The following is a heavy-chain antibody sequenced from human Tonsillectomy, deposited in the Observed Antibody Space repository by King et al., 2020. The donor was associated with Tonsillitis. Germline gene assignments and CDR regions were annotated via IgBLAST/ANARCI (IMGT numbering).Heavy chain of an antibody. Sequence: QVQLQQSGPGLVKPSQTLSLTCNISGDSVSNNGAAWTWIRQSPSRGLEWLGRTYYRSKWYNDYAVSVKSRITINPDTSKNQFSLQLNSVIPDDTAVYYCARSRPGGGGDYLDYWGPGTLVTVSS. CDR2: TYYRSKWYN. V-gene: IGHV6-1*01. D-gene: IGHD2-15*01. CDR1: GDSVSNNGAA. J-gene: IGHJ4*02. CDR3: ARSRPGGGGDYLDY.